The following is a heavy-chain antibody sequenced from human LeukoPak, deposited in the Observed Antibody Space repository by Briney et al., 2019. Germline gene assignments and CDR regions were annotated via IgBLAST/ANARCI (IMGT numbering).Heavy chain of an antibody. J-gene: IGHJ4*02. CDR2: IYYSGST. Sequence: SENLSLTCTVSGGSISSGDYYWSWIRQPPGKGLEWIAYIYYSGSTYYNPSLKSRVTISVDTSKNQFSLKLSSVTAADTAVYYCARLTVGVDYWGQGTLVTVSS. CDR1: GGSISSGDYY. CDR3: ARLTVGVDY. V-gene: IGHV4-30-4*08. D-gene: IGHD4-23*01.